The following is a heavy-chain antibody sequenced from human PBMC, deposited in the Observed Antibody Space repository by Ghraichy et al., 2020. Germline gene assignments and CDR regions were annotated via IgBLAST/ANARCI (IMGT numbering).Heavy chain of an antibody. CDR1: GGSFSGDY. D-gene: IGHD2-15*01. CDR2: INHSGST. CDR3: ARAEVYCSGGSCYSRVNYYYGMDV. J-gene: IGHJ6*02. V-gene: IGHV4-34*01. Sequence: SETLSLTCAVYGGSFSGDYWSWIRQPPGKGLEWIGEINHSGSTDYNPSLKSRVTISVDTSKNQFSLKLSSVTAADTAVYYCARAEVYCSGGSCYSRVNYYYGMDVWGQGTTVTVSS.